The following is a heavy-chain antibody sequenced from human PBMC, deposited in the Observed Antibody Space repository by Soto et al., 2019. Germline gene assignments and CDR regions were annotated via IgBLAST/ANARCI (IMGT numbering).Heavy chain of an antibody. V-gene: IGHV4-30-2*01. J-gene: IGHJ3*02. CDR2: IYHSGST. D-gene: IGHD3-22*01. Sequence: PSETLSLTCAVSGGSISSGGYSWSWIRQPPGKGLEWIGYIYHSGSTYYNPSLKSRVTISVDRSKNQFSLKLSSVTAAVTAVYYCARGGPDSSGYYYAGDAFDIWGQGTMVTVSS. CDR3: ARGGPDSSGYYYAGDAFDI. CDR1: GGSISSGGYS.